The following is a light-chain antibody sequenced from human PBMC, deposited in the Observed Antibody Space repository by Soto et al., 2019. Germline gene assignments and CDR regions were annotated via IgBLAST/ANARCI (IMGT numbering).Light chain of an antibody. Sequence: EIVLTQSPGTLSLSPGERATLSCRASQRVSSSNIAWYQQRPSQAPRLLIYGASGRATGIPDRFSGSGSGTDFTLTISRLEPEDFAVYYCQQYDDSQLTFGGGTKVEIK. V-gene: IGKV3-20*01. CDR1: QRVSSSN. CDR3: QQYDDSQLT. J-gene: IGKJ4*01. CDR2: GAS.